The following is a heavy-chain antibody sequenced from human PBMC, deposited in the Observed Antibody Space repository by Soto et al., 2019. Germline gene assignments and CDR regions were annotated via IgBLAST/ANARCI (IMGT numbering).Heavy chain of an antibody. D-gene: IGHD3-3*01. CDR3: ARESGVVVIVKGEFEF. CDR2: IGGNNGKT. Sequence: VQLVQSGAEVKKPGASVKVSCKASGYTFSRYIISWVRRAPGQGLDWMGWIGGNNGKTHYAQKFQDRVNMTTDTSTNTAHMELRSLRSDDTAVYYWARESGVVVIVKGEFEFWGQGTLVTVST. V-gene: IGHV1-18*04. CDR1: GYTFSRYI. J-gene: IGHJ4*02.